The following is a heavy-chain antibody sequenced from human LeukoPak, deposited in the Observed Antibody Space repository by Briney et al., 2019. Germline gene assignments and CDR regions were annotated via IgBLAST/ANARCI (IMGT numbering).Heavy chain of an antibody. CDR3: AKEDIVVVTKYIHYGMDV. J-gene: IGHJ6*02. D-gene: IGHD2-15*01. Sequence: SETLSLTCIVSGGSVRNYYWTWIRQPAGKGLQWIGRIYTNGTTNYSPSLKSRVTMSVDMSKNRFSLKLTSVTAADTAVYYCAKEDIVVVTKYIHYGMDVWGQGTTVTVSS. V-gene: IGHV4-4*07. CDR1: GGSVRNYY. CDR2: IYTNGTT.